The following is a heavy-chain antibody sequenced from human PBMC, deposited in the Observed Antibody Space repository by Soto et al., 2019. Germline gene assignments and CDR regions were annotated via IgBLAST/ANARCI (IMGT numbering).Heavy chain of an antibody. CDR1: GGSISSYY. Sequence: SETLSLTCTVSGGSISSYYWSWIRQPPGKGLEWIGYIYYSGSTNYNPSLKSRVTISVDTSKNQFSLKLSSVTAADTAVYYCARTNYYDSSGYFYDYWGQGTLVTVSS. CDR2: IYYSGST. D-gene: IGHD3-22*01. J-gene: IGHJ4*02. V-gene: IGHV4-59*01. CDR3: ARTNYYDSSGYFYDY.